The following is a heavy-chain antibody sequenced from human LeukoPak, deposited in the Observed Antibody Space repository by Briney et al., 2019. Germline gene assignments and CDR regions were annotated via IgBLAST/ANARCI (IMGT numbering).Heavy chain of an antibody. CDR2: VNPNSGGT. CDR3: ARFDKSSTSSNENFDY. D-gene: IGHD2-2*01. V-gene: IGHV1-2*02. Sequence: ASVKVSCKASGYTFIDYYIHWVRLAPGQGLQWMGWVNPNSGGTNYAQNFQGRVTMTRDTSTSTGYLELSRLTSDDTAVYYCARFDKSSTSSNENFDYWDQGTLVTVSS. J-gene: IGHJ4*02. CDR1: GYTFIDYY.